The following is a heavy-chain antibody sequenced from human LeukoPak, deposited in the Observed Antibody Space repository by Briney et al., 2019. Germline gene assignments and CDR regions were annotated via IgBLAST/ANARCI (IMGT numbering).Heavy chain of an antibody. J-gene: IGHJ4*02. V-gene: IGHV4-61*08. CDR2: MYYSGST. D-gene: IGHD5-24*01. CDR1: GGSISSGDYY. Sequence: SETLSLTFTVSGGSISSGDYYWSWIRQPPGKGLEWIAYMYYSGSTNYNPSLKSRVTISVDTSKNQFSLKLSSVTAADTAVYYCARDDGYNFWYFDYWGQGTLVTVSS. CDR3: ARDDGYNFWYFDY.